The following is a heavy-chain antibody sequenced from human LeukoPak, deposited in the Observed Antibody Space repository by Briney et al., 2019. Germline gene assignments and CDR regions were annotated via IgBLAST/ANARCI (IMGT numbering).Heavy chain of an antibody. Sequence: PGGSLRLSCAASGFTFSSYWMSWVRQAPEKGLEWVATIKRDGSEKYYVDSVKGRFTISRDNAKNSLYLQMNSLRAEDTAVYYCATPLDYYDRNDSHQGGDWGQGTLVTVSS. D-gene: IGHD3-22*01. J-gene: IGHJ4*02. CDR2: IKRDGSEK. CDR3: ATPLDYYDRNDSHQGGD. V-gene: IGHV3-7*03. CDR1: GFTFSSYW.